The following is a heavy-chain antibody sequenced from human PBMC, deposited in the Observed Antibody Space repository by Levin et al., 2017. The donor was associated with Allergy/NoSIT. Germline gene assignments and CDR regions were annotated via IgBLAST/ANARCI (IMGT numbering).Heavy chain of an antibody. CDR1: GDFISTNY. J-gene: IGHJ6*02. CDR3: ARHRPDRITILGVVTAMDV. V-gene: IGHV4-4*07. D-gene: IGHD3-3*01. Sequence: KASETLSLICTVSGDFISTNYWSWIRQTAGRGLEWIGRIYSSGSTNYNPSLKSRVSMSLDTSKNQFSLKLSSVTAADTAVYYCARHRPDRITILGVVTAMDVWGQGTTVTVSS. CDR2: IYSSGST.